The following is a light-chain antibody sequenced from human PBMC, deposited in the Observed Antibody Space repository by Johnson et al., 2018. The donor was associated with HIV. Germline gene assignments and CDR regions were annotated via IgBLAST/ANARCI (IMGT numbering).Light chain of an antibody. CDR2: ENN. J-gene: IGLJ1*01. CDR1: SSNIGNNY. V-gene: IGLV1-51*02. CDR3: GTWDSSLGAYV. Sequence: QPVLTQPPSVSAAPGQKVTISCSGSSSNIGNNYVSWYQQLPGTAPKLLIYENNKRPSGIPDRFSGSKSGTSATLGITGLQTGDEADYYCGTWDSSLGAYVFGTGTKVTVL.